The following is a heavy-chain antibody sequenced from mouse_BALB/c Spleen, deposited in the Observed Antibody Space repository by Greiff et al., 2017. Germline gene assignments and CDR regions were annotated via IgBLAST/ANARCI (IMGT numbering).Heavy chain of an antibody. Sequence: EVKLVESGGGLVKPGGSLKLSCAASGFTFSSYAMSWVRQTPEKRLEWVATISSGGSYTYYPDSVKGRFTISRDNAKNTLYLQMSSLRSEDTAMYYCARGGYGNYGFDYWGQGTTLTVSS. CDR1: GFTFSSYA. J-gene: IGHJ2*01. D-gene: IGHD2-1*01. CDR3: ARGGYGNYGFDY. V-gene: IGHV5-9-3*01. CDR2: ISSGGSYT.